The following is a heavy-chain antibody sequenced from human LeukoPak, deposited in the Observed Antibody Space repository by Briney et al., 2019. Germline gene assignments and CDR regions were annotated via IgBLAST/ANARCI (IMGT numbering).Heavy chain of an antibody. CDR1: GCSISSYY. CDR2: IYTSGST. Sequence: SETLSLTCTVSGCSISSYYWSWIRQPAGKGLEWIGRIYTSGSTNYNPSLKSRVTMSVDTSKNQFSLKLSTVTAADTAVYYCARDKGLLWFGELSMDYYYYYGMDVGGQGTTVSVS. V-gene: IGHV4-4*07. J-gene: IGHJ6*01. D-gene: IGHD3-10*01. CDR3: ARDKGLLWFGELSMDYYYYYGMDV.